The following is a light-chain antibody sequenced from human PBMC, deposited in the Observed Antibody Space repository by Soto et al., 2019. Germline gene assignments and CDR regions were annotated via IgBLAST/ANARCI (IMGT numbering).Light chain of an antibody. CDR1: QSVGSY. Sequence: EIVMTQSPATLYLSPGERATLSCRASQSVGSYLAWYQQKPGQAPRLLIYDASNRATGIPARFSGSGSGTDFTLTISSLEPEDFAVYYCQERSGWPPLFTFGPGTKVDIK. V-gene: IGKV3-11*01. CDR3: QERSGWPPLFT. J-gene: IGKJ3*01. CDR2: DAS.